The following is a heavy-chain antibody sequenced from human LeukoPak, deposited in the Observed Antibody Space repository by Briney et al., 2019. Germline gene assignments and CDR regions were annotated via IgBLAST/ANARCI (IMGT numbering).Heavy chain of an antibody. CDR1: GYTFTSYD. CDR3: TTLDCRRISCFSPD. V-gene: IGHV1-8*01. CDR2: MNPNSGNT. J-gene: IGHJ4*02. D-gene: IGHD2-2*01. Sequence: ASVKVSCKASGYTFTSYDINWVRQATGQGLEWMGWMNPNSGNTGYAQKFQGRVTMTRNTSISTAYMELSSLKTEDTALYYCTTLDCRRISCFSPDWGQGTLVTVSS.